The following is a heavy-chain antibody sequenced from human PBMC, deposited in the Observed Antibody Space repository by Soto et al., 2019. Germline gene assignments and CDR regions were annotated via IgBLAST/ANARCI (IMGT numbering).Heavy chain of an antibody. Sequence: GGSLRLSCAASGFTFSSYGMHWVRQAPGKGLEWVAVIWYDGSNKYYADSVKGRFTISRDNSKNTLYLQMNSLRAEDTAVYYCARDSPPLYEYDSSGYPDYWGQGTLVTVSS. CDR2: IWYDGSNK. J-gene: IGHJ4*02. D-gene: IGHD3-22*01. CDR3: ARDSPPLYEYDSSGYPDY. CDR1: GFTFSSYG. V-gene: IGHV3-33*08.